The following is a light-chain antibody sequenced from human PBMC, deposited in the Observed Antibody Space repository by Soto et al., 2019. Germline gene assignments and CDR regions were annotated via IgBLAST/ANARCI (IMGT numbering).Light chain of an antibody. V-gene: IGLV2-11*01. J-gene: IGLJ1*01. CDR2: DGS. CDR3: CSYAGSYTYV. CDR1: SSDVGGYNY. Sequence: QSALTQPRSVSGSPGQSVTISCTGTSSDVGGYNYVSWYQQHPGKAPKLMIYDGSTRPSGVPDRFSGSKSGNTASLTISGLQAADEADYYCCSYAGSYTYVFGTGTKVTVL.